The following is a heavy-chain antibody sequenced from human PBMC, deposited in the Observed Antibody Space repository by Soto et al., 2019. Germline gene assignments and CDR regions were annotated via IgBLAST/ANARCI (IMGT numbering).Heavy chain of an antibody. CDR3: ARTGSAYALYAH. Sequence: EVQLVESGGGLVQPGGSLRLSCAASGFAFSSYWMHWVRQAPGKGLVWVSRINSDGSSTSYADSVKGRFTISRDNAKNTLYLQMNSLRAEDTAVYYCARTGSAYALYAHWGQGTLVTVSS. CDR2: INSDGSST. V-gene: IGHV3-74*01. CDR1: GFAFSSYW. D-gene: IGHD5-12*01. J-gene: IGHJ4*02.